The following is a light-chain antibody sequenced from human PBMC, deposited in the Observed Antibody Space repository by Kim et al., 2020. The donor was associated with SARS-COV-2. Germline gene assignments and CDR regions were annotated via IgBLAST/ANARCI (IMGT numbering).Light chain of an antibody. V-gene: IGKV1-9*01. Sequence: DIQLTQSPSFLSASIGDRVTITCRASQGISSYLAWYQQKPGKAPKLLIYAASTLQSGVPSRFGGSGSGTEFTLTISSLQPEDFATYYCQQLNSYPLTFGGGTKLEIK. CDR1: QGISSY. CDR3: QQLNSYPLT. J-gene: IGKJ4*01. CDR2: AAS.